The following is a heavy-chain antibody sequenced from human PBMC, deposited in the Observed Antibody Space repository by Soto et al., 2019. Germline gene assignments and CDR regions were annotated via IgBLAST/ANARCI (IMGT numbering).Heavy chain of an antibody. CDR2: IKQDGSEK. CDR1: GFTFSSYW. Sequence: PGGSLRLSCAASGFTFSSYWMSWVRQAPGKGLEWVANIKQDGSEKYYVDSVKGRFTISRDNAKNTLYLQMNSLRADDTGVYYCASGFGGHSGGWFDPWGQGTLVTVSS. CDR3: ASGFGGHSGGWFDP. D-gene: IGHD3-10*01. J-gene: IGHJ5*02. V-gene: IGHV3-7*01.